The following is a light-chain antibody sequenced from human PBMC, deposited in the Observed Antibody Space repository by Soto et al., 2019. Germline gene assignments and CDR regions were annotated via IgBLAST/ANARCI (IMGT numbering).Light chain of an antibody. CDR3: QQRSNWLLT. J-gene: IGKJ5*01. CDR2: DAY. Sequence: ELVLTQSPATLSLSPGARSTLSCLASQSVTNSLAWYQQKPGQAPRLLVYDAYNRATGITTRFSGSGSGTDFTLTISSLEPEDFAVYYCQQRSNWLLTFGQGTRLDIK. V-gene: IGKV3-11*01. CDR1: QSVTNS.